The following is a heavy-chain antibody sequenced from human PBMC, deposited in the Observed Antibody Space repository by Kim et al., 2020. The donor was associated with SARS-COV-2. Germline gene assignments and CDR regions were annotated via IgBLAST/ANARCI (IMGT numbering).Heavy chain of an antibody. CDR2: IGTAGDT. J-gene: IGHJ2*01. CDR3: ARIKQWLVPYWYFDL. V-gene: IGHV3-13*04. CDR1: GFTFSSYD. D-gene: IGHD6-19*01. Sequence: GGSLRLSCAASGFTFSSYDMRWVRQATGKGLEWVSAIGTAGDTYYPGSVKGRFTISRENAKNSLYLQMNSLRAGDTAVYYCARIKQWLVPYWYFDLWGRGTLVTVSS.